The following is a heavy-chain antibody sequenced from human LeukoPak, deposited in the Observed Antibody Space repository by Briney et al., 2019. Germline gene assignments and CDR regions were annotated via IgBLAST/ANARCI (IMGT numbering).Heavy chain of an antibody. CDR3: VKDLVNFDY. CDR2: IWYDGSHK. D-gene: IGHD1-26*01. J-gene: IGHJ4*02. CDR1: GFTFSSYG. V-gene: IGHV3-33*06. Sequence: GRSLRLSCAASGFTFSSYGMHWVRQAPGKGLEWVAVIWYDGSHKYYADSVKGRFTTSRDNSKNTLYLQMNSLRAEDTAVYYCVKDLVNFDYWGQGTLVTVSS.